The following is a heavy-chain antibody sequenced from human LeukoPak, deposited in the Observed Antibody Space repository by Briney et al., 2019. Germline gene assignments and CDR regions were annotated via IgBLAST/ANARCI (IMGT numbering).Heavy chain of an antibody. CDR1: GFTFSSYI. Sequence: PGGSLRLSCVVSGFTFSSYILTWVRQAPGKGLEWVSGISGDGDSAYYAHSVKGRFTISRDNSKNTLYLQMNSLTAEDTAVYYCARYLDTSRRFAHWGQGTLVTVSS. D-gene: IGHD3-9*01. J-gene: IGHJ4*02. CDR2: ISGDGDSA. CDR3: ARYLDTSRRFAH. V-gene: IGHV3-23*01.